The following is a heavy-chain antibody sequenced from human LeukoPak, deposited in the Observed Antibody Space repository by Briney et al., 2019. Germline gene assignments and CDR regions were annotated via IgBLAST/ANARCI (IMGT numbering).Heavy chain of an antibody. V-gene: IGHV3-48*01. CDR2: ISSDSSTI. CDR1: GFTFSSYS. Sequence: GGSLRLSCAASGFTFSSYSMNWVRQAPGRGLEWISYISSDSSTIYYADSVKGRFTISRDNSENTLYLQMNSLRAEDTAVYYCAENRGVAWGQGTMVTVSS. D-gene: IGHD3-10*01. J-gene: IGHJ3*01. CDR3: AENRGVA.